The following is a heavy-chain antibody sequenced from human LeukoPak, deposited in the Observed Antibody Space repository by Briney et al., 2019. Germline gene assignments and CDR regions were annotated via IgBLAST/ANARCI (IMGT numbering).Heavy chain of an antibody. CDR1: GYTFTNYD. J-gene: IGHJ4*02. Sequence: ASVKVSCKTSGYTFTNYDINWVRQATGQGLEWMGWMSPNNGNTGYAQKFQGRVTMTRDTSINTAYMELSSLRSEDTAVYYCARGSRVVGATPPYYFDYWGQGTLVTVSS. V-gene: IGHV1-8*01. CDR2: MSPNNGNT. D-gene: IGHD1-26*01. CDR3: ARGSRVVGATPPYYFDY.